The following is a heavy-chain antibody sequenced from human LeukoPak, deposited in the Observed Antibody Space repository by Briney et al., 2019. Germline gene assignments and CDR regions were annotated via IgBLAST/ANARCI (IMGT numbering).Heavy chain of an antibody. D-gene: IGHD4-11*01. CDR1: GFSFSTYS. V-gene: IGHV3-7*01. CDR3: ARGTVNFDN. J-gene: IGHJ4*02. CDR2: IKQDGSEK. Sequence: GGSLRLSCTASGFSFSTYSMTWVRQAPGKGLEWVANIKQDGSEKYYVDSVKGRFSISRDNANNSLILQMSSLRAEDTAVYYCARGTVNFDNWSQGTLVTVSS.